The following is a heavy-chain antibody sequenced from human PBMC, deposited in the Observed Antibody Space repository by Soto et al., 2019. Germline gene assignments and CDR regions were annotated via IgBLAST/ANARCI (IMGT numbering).Heavy chain of an antibody. CDR1: GFTFSSYW. D-gene: IGHD3-3*01. J-gene: IGHJ6*03. Sequence: GGSLRLSCAASGFTFSSYWMSWVRQAPGKGLEWVANIKQDGSEKYYVDSVKGRFTISRDNAKNSLYLQMNSLRAEDTAVYYCARDFGVVIGYYYYYYMDVWGKGTTVTVSS. CDR2: IKQDGSEK. CDR3: ARDFGVVIGYYYYYYMDV. V-gene: IGHV3-7*01.